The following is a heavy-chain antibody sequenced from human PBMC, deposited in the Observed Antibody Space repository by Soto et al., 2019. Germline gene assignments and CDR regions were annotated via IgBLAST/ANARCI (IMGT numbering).Heavy chain of an antibody. Sequence: ASVKVACKASGYTFPGYYMHWVRQAPGQGLEWMGWINPNSGGTNYAQKFQGWVTMTRDTSISTAYMELSRLRSDDTAVYYCARSDYCSGGSCYSIGGYWGQGTLVTVSS. J-gene: IGHJ4*02. D-gene: IGHD2-15*01. CDR3: ARSDYCSGGSCYSIGGY. V-gene: IGHV1-2*04. CDR1: GYTFPGYY. CDR2: INPNSGGT.